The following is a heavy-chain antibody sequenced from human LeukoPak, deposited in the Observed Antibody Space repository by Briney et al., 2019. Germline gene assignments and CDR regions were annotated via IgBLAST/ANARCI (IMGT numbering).Heavy chain of an antibody. D-gene: IGHD4-17*01. CDR1: GFTFSSYA. CDR3: AKEHGDYDYFDY. Sequence: GRSLRLSCAASGFTFSSYAMHWVRQAPGKGLEWVAVISYDGSNKYYADSVKGRFTISRDNSKNTLYLQMNSLRAEDTAVYYCAKEHGDYDYFDYWGQGTLVTVSS. J-gene: IGHJ4*02. CDR2: ISYDGSNK. V-gene: IGHV3-30-3*01.